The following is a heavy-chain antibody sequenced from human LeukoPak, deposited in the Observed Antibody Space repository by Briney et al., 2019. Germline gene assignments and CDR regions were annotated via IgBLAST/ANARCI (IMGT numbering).Heavy chain of an antibody. CDR3: AGDGYNSGRFFDY. V-gene: IGHV1-2*02. CDR2: INPNSGGT. D-gene: IGHD5-24*01. Sequence: EASVKVSCKASGYTFTGYYIHWVRQAPGQGLECMGWINPNSGGTNYAQKFQGRVIMTRDTSISTAYTDLSRLRSDDTAVYYCAGDGYNSGRFFDYWGQGTLVTVSS. CDR1: GYTFTGYY. J-gene: IGHJ4*02.